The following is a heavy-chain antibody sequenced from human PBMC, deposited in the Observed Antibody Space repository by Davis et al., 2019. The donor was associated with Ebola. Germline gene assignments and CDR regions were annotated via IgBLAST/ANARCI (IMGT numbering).Heavy chain of an antibody. J-gene: IGHJ4*02. Sequence: PGGSLRLSCATSGFTLRYYGMHWVRQSPGKGLEWVAVIWYDGSNKYYAHSVKGRFTISRYNSKNALYLQMNSLRAEGTAVYYYGRDRAMFRVGLIDYWGQGTLVTVSS. CDR1: GFTLRYYG. CDR2: IWYDGSNK. CDR3: GRDRAMFRVGLIDY. V-gene: IGHV3-33*08. D-gene: IGHD3-10*01.